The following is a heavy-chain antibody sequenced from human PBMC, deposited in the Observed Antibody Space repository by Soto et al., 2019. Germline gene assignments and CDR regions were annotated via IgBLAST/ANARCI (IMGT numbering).Heavy chain of an antibody. Sequence: QVQLQESGPGLVKPSETLSLTCTVSNGSISGSYWSWVRQPAGKRLEWIGRIHSSGTFNYNPSLKSRVTVSVDTSKNQVSLKLSSVTAADTAVYFCARDNKVSKGYGMDVG. CDR2: IHSSGTF. V-gene: IGHV4-4*07. CDR1: NGSISGSY. J-gene: IGHJ6*01. CDR3: ARDNKVSKGYGMDV.